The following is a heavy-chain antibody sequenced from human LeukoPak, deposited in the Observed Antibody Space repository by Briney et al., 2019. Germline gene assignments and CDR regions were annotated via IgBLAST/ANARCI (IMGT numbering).Heavy chain of an antibody. J-gene: IGHJ4*02. CDR3: ARVGGGYLYYFDY. V-gene: IGHV5-51*01. CDR2: IYPGDSDT. Sequence: RGESLKIPCKGSGYRFTSYWIGWVRQMPGKGLEWMGIIYPGDSDTRYSPSFQGQVTISAHQSISTAYLQWSSLKASDTAMYYCARVGGGYLYYFDYWGQGTLVTVSS. CDR1: GYRFTSYW. D-gene: IGHD5-24*01.